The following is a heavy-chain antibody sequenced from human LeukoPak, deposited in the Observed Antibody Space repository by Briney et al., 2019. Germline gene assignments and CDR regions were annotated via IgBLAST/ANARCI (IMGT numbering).Heavy chain of an antibody. D-gene: IGHD6-6*01. CDR2: ISYDGSNK. V-gene: IGHV3-30-3*01. CDR3: ARDCGEYSSSPDYYYYGMDV. Sequence: GGSLRLSCAASGFTFSSYAMHWVRQAPGKGLEWVAVISYDGSNKYYADSVKGRFTISRDNSKNTLYLQMNSLRAEDTAVYYCARDCGEYSSSPDYYYYGMDVWGQGTTVTVSS. CDR1: GFTFSSYA. J-gene: IGHJ6*02.